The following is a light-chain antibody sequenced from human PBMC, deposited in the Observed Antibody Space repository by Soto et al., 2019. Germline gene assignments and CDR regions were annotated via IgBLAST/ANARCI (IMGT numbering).Light chain of an antibody. J-gene: IGKJ1*01. CDR2: GAS. V-gene: IGKV3-20*01. Sequence: EIVLTQSPGTLSLSPGETATLSCRASQSFSSSHLAWYQQKLGQAPRLVIYGASSRATGIPDRFSGSGSGTDFTVMFSRLEPEDFGVYYCQQYGTSTVTFGQGTKVDIK. CDR3: QQYGTSTVT. CDR1: QSFSSSH.